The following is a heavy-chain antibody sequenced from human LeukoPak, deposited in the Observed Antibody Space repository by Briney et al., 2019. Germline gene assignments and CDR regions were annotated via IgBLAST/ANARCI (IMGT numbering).Heavy chain of an antibody. CDR1: GGSISSSGYY. CDR3: ARHDYGAKWFDP. CDR2: VYYSGST. J-gene: IGHJ5*02. V-gene: IGHV4-39*01. Sequence: PSETLSLTCTVSGGSISSSGYYWGWIRQPPGKGLEWIGNVYYSGSTYYNPSLKSRVTISVGTSKNQFSLKLSSVTAADTAVYYCARHDYGAKWFDPWGQGTLVTVSS. D-gene: IGHD4-17*01.